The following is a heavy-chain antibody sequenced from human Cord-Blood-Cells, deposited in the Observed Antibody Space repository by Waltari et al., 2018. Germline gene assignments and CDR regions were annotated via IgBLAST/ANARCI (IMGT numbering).Heavy chain of an antibody. CDR2: IYYSGST. J-gene: IGHJ3*02. CDR1: GGSISSGDYY. V-gene: IGHV4-30-4*08. Sequence: QVQLQESGPGLVKPSQTLSLTCTVSGGSISSGDYYWSWIRQPPGKGLEWIGYIYYSGSTYYHPSLQSRVTISVDTSKSQCSLKLSSVTAADTAVYYCASRITGTSFDIWGQGTMVTVSS. CDR3: ASRITGTSFDI. D-gene: IGHD1-20*01.